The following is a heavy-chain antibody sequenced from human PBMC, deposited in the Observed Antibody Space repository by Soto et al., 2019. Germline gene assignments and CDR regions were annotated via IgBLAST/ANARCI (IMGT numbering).Heavy chain of an antibody. CDR2: ISSTTNYI. CDR3: AGKVRDLTSNFDY. Sequence: PGGSLRLSCAASGFTFTRYSMNWVRQAPGKGLEWVSSISSTTNYIYYGDSMKGRFTISRDNAKNSLYLEMNSLRAEDTAVYYCAGKVRDLTSNFDYWGQGTLVTVSS. V-gene: IGHV3-21*06. CDR1: GFTFTRYS. J-gene: IGHJ4*02.